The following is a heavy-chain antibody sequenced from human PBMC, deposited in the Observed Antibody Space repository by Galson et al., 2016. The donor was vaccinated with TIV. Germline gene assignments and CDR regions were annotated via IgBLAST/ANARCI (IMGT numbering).Heavy chain of an antibody. Sequence: ISPNTGDTNYAQKFKGRVTMTRDTSITTVYMELTRLRSDDTAVYYCARFEYGDYFDYWGQGALVTVSS. J-gene: IGHJ4*02. D-gene: IGHD4-17*01. V-gene: IGHV1-2*02. CDR2: ISPNTGDT. CDR3: ARFEYGDYFDY.